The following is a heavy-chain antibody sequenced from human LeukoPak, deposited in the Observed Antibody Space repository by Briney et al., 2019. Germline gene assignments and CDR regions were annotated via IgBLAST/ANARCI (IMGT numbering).Heavy chain of an antibody. J-gene: IGHJ5*02. CDR3: AKDPIYKWFDP. D-gene: IGHD2-21*01. Sequence: GGSLTLSCAASGFTFSSYAMIWIRQAPGKGREYLSATSGGGGSTYYADLVKGRFTISIDNSKNTLYLQMNSLRAGDTAVYYCAKDPIYKWFDPWGQGTLVTVSS. CDR2: TSGGGGST. V-gene: IGHV3-23*01. CDR1: GFTFSSYA.